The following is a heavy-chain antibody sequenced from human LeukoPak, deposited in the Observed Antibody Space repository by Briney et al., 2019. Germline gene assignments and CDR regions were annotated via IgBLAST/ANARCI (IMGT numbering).Heavy chain of an antibody. CDR1: GHTFTGYY. J-gene: IGHJ6*04. CDR2: ISAYNGNT. D-gene: IGHD3-16*02. Sequence: ASVKVSCKASGHTFTGYYMHWVRQAPGQGLEWMGWISAYNGNTNYAQKLQGRVTMTTDTSTSTAYMELRSLRSDDTAVYYCARRAGSYLYYYYGMDVWGKGTTVTVSS. V-gene: IGHV1-18*04. CDR3: ARRAGSYLYYYYGMDV.